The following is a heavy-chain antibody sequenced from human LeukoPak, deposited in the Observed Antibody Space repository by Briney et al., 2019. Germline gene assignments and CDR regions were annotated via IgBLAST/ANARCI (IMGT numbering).Heavy chain of an antibody. CDR1: GFTFSSYS. V-gene: IGHV3-21*01. CDR3: AGGLLSSGLIDY. CDR2: ISSGSSYI. D-gene: IGHD6-19*01. Sequence: GGSLRLSCTASGFTFSSYSMNWVRQAPGKGLEWVSSISSGSSYIYYADSVKGRFTISRDNAKNSLYLQMNSLRAEDTAVYHCAGGLLSSGLIDYWGQGTLVTVSS. J-gene: IGHJ4*02.